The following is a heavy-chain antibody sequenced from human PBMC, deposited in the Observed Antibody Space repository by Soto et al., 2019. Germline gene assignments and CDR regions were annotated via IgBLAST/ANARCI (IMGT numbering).Heavy chain of an antibody. CDR1: GYTFTSYA. Sequence: ASVKVSCKASGYTFTSYAMHWVRQAPGQRLEWMGWISAYNGNTNYAQKLQGRVSMTTDTSTSTVYMDLRSLRSDDTAVYYCARGGMNGMDVWGQGTTVTVSS. J-gene: IGHJ6*02. CDR2: ISAYNGNT. D-gene: IGHD6-13*01. CDR3: ARGGMNGMDV. V-gene: IGHV1-18*01.